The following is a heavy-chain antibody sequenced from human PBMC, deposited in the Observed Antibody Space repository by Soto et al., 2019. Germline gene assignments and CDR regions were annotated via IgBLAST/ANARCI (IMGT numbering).Heavy chain of an antibody. V-gene: IGHV3-23*01. J-gene: IGHJ4*02. CDR1: GLTFSSYA. CDR2: ISGSGGSA. CDR3: AAGAYCGGDCYRGIDY. Sequence: EVQLFETGGGLVQPGGSLRLSCAASGLTFSSYAMSWVRQAPGKGLERVSAISGSGGSAYYADSVKGRFTISRDNSKNMLYLQMNSLRAEDTAVYYCAAGAYCGGDCYRGIDYWGQGALVTVSS. D-gene: IGHD2-21*02.